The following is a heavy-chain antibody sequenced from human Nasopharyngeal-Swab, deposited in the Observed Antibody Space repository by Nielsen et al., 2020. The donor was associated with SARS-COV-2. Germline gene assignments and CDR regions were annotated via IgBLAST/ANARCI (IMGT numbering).Heavy chain of an antibody. V-gene: IGHV5-51*01. CDR3: ARRAARDGYNYEVDP. D-gene: IGHD5-24*01. CDR2: IYPGDSDT. J-gene: IGHJ5*02. CDR1: GYSFTSYW. Sequence: GKSLKISCKGSGYSFTSYWIGWVRQMPGKGLEWMGLIYPGDSDTRYSPSFQGQVTISADKSISTAYLQWSSLKASDTAMYFCARRAARDGYNYEVDPWGQGTLVTVSS.